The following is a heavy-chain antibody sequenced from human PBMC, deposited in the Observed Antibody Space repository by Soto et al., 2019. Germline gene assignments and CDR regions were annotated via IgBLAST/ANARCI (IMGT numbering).Heavy chain of an antibody. D-gene: IGHD3-10*01. V-gene: IGHV1-18*01. J-gene: IGHJ6*02. CDR2: ISAYNGNT. CDR1: GYTVTISG. CDR3: ARGWGSGSYGGMDV. Sequence: GASVKIASTSCGYTVTISGVAVLRKAPGQGLEWMGWISAYNGNTNYAQKLQGRVTMTTDTSTSTAYMELRSLRSDDTAVYYCARGWGSGSYGGMDVWAQGTTLPVSS.